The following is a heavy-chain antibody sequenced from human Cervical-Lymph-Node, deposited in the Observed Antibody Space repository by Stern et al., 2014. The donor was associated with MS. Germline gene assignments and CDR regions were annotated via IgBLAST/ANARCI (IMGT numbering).Heavy chain of an antibody. CDR1: GFGFSTYW. V-gene: IGHV5-51*01. CDR3: ARHGGPNWNHEAHNWFDP. D-gene: IGHD1-14*01. J-gene: IGHJ5*02. Sequence: MQLVQSGAEVKKPGESLKISCQGSGFGFSTYWIAWVRQTPGKGLEWMGNIYPGTSDTRINPSFQGQVTISADKSIITTYLQLSSLKASDSGMYYCARHGGPNWNHEAHNWFDPWGQGTLVTVSS. CDR2: IYPGTSDT.